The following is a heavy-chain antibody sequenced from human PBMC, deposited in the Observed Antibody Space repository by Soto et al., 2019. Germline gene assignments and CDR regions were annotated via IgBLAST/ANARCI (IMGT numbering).Heavy chain of an antibody. V-gene: IGHV3-33*08. J-gene: IGHJ4*02. CDR3: ARGKYSSSSGMDY. Sequence: GGSLRLSCAASGFTFSSYGMHWVRQAPGKGLEWVAVIWYDGSNKYYADSVKGRFTISRDISKNTLYLQMNSLRAEDTAVYYCARGKYSSSSGMDYWGQGTLVTVSS. CDR2: IWYDGSNK. CDR1: GFTFSSYG. D-gene: IGHD6-6*01.